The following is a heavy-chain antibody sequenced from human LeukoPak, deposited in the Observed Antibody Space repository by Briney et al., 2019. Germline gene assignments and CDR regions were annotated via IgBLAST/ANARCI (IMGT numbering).Heavy chain of an antibody. CDR2: IIPIFGTA. J-gene: IGHJ5*02. D-gene: IGHD2-2*03. Sequence: SVKVSCKASGGTFISFAINWVRQAPGQGLEWMGGIIPIFGTANYAQKFQGRVTITADESTSTAYMELSSLRSEDTAVYYCARKLGHCSSTSCYGVNWFDPWGQGTLVTVSS. CDR3: ARKLGHCSSTSCYGVNWFDP. V-gene: IGHV1-69*01. CDR1: GGTFISFA.